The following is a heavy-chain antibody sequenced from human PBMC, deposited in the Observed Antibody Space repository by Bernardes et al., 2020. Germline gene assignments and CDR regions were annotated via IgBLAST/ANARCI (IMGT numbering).Heavy chain of an antibody. V-gene: IGHV3-48*02. Sequence: GGSLRLSCAASGFTFSSYSMNWVRQAPGKGLEWVSYISSSSSTIYYADSVKGRFTISRDNAKNSLYLQMNSLRDEDTAVYYCARDKVLRFGRTWGGMDVWGKGTTVTVSS. CDR1: GFTFSSYS. CDR3: ARDKVLRFGRTWGGMDV. J-gene: IGHJ6*04. CDR2: ISSSSSTI. D-gene: IGHD3-3*01.